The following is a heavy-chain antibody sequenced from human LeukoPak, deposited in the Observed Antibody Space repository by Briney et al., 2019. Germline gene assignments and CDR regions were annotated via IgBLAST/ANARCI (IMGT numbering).Heavy chain of an antibody. V-gene: IGHV1-18*01. D-gene: IGHD3-10*01. Sequence: ASVKVSCKASGYTFTSYSITWVRQDPGQGLEWMGWISTFNDDTKYPQKFQGRLTMTTDTSTSTAYMELGSLRSDDTAVYYCARFLFGVTNYGMDVWGQGTTVTVSS. CDR3: ARFLFGVTNYGMDV. J-gene: IGHJ6*02. CDR2: ISTFNDDT. CDR1: GYTFTSYS.